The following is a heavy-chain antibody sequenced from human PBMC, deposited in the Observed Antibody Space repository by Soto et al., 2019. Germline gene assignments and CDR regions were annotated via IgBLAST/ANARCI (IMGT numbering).Heavy chain of an antibody. CDR1: GFTFSDHY. D-gene: IGHD3-10*01. CDR2: TRNKANSYTT. CDR3: AKEVLLWFGDVGYCDY. J-gene: IGHJ4*02. V-gene: IGHV3-72*01. Sequence: EVQLVESGGGLVQPGGSLRLSCAASGFTFSDHYMDWVRQAPGKGLEWVGRTRNKANSYTTEYAASVTGRFTISRVDSKTSLYLQMNSVKTADTAVYYCAKEVLLWFGDVGYCDYLGQGTLGTVSS.